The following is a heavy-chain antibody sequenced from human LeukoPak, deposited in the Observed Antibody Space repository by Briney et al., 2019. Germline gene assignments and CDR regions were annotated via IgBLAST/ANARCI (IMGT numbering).Heavy chain of an antibody. CDR3: ARSGRYCSSTSCYVVFQLDY. J-gene: IGHJ4*02. V-gene: IGHV3-23*01. D-gene: IGHD2-2*01. CDR1: GFTFSSYG. Sequence: GGSLRLSCAASGFTFSSYGMSWVRQAPGKGLEWVSAISGSGGSTYYADSVKGRFTISRDNAKNSLYLQMNSLRAEDTAVYYCARSGRYCSSTSCYVVFQLDYWGQGTLVTVSS. CDR2: ISGSGGST.